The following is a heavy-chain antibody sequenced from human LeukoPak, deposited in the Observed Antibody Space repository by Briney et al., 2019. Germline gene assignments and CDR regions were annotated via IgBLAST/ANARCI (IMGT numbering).Heavy chain of an antibody. Sequence: GGSLRLSCAASGFTFSSYAMSWVRQAPGEGLEWVSAISGSGGTTYYADSVKGRFTISRDNSKNTLYLQMDSLRGEDTAVYYCAKGGSGWYKYDSWGQGTLVSVSS. CDR1: GFTFSSYA. D-gene: IGHD6-19*01. J-gene: IGHJ4*02. CDR2: ISGSGGTT. V-gene: IGHV3-23*01. CDR3: AKGGSGWYKYDS.